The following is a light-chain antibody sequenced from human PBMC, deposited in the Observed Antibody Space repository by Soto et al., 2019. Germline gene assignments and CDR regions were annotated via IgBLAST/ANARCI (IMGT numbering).Light chain of an antibody. Sequence: EIVITQSQATLSGSPGERATLSCRASQSVSTNLAWYQQKPGQAPRLHIYGASTRATGIPARFSGSGSVPEFTLTISSLQSDDVAVYYCQHYTNSPPWTFGQGTKV. V-gene: IGKV3-15*01. CDR3: QHYTNSPPWT. J-gene: IGKJ1*01. CDR2: GAS. CDR1: QSVSTN.